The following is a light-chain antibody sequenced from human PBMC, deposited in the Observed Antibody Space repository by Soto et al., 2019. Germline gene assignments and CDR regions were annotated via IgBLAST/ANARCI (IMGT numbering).Light chain of an antibody. CDR3: SSLTTSYFYV. CDR1: GSDIGAYNY. Sequence: QSVLTQPASVSGSPGQAITISCTGTGSDIGAYNYVSWYQQHPGKAPKLIIYGVTHRPSGVSTRFSASKSAYTASLTISGLQAEDEADYYCSSLTTSYFYVFGPGTKLTVL. CDR2: GVT. J-gene: IGLJ1*01. V-gene: IGLV2-14*01.